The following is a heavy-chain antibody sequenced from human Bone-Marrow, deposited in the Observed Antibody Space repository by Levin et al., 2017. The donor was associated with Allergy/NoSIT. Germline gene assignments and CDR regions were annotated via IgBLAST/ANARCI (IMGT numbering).Heavy chain of an antibody. D-gene: IGHD4-17*01. CDR1: GYTFNANY. V-gene: IGHV1-2*02. CDR2: VDPNSGDT. J-gene: IGHJ4*02. CDR3: ATDFPTGTSAFGY. Sequence: ASVKVSCKASGYTFNANYMHWVRQAPGQGLEWMAWVDPNSGDTYYAQKFQGRVTVIRDTSINTAYMEMTGVASDDTAMYYCATDFPTGTSAFGYWGQGTLVTVSS.